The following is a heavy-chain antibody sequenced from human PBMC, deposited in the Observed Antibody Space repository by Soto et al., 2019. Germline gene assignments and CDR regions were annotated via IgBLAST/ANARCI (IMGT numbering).Heavy chain of an antibody. J-gene: IGHJ3*02. CDR3: ARRNSYYDSSGYVDAFDI. CDR2: IYYSGST. D-gene: IGHD3-22*01. V-gene: IGHV4-59*01. Sequence: PSETLSLTCTVSGGSISSYYWSWIRQPPGKGLEWIGYIYYSGSTNYNPSLKSRVTISVDTSKNQFSLKLSSVTAADTAVYYCARRNSYYDSSGYVDAFDIWGQGTMVTVSS. CDR1: GGSISSYY.